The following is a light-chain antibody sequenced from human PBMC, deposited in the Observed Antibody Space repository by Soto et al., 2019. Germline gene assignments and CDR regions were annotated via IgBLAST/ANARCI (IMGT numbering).Light chain of an antibody. CDR2: DAS. J-gene: IGKJ5*01. CDR1: QSIGNF. Sequence: EIVLTQSPAILSLSPGERATLSCRASQSIGNFLAWYQQKPGQPPRLLIFDASNRAAGVPARFSGSGSGTDFTLTISRLETEDFAVFYCQQYGTSEIIFGQGTRLEIK. V-gene: IGKV3-11*01. CDR3: QQYGTSEII.